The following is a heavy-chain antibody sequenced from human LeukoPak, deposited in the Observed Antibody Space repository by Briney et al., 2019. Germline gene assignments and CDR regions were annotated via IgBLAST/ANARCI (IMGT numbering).Heavy chain of an antibody. V-gene: IGHV3-30*18. D-gene: IGHD1-26*01. CDR2: ISYDGSNK. CDR3: AKMGACLYYYYYGMDV. CDR1: GFTFSSYG. Sequence: GGSLRLSCAASGFTFSSYGMHWVRQAPGKGLEWVAVISYDGSNKYYADSVKGRFTISRDNSKNTLYLQMNSLRAEDTAVYYCAKMGACLYYYYYGMDVWGQGTTVTVSS. J-gene: IGHJ6*02.